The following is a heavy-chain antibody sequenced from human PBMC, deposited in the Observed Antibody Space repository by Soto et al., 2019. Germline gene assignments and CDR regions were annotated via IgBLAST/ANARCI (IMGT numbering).Heavy chain of an antibody. CDR3: ASTPAAPYYYYYMDV. V-gene: IGHV4-59*01. CDR2: IYHSGST. Sequence: SETLSLTCTVSGGSISSYDWSWIRQPPGKGLEWIGYIYHSGSTNYNPSLKSRVTISVDTSKNQFSLKLSSVTAADTAVYYCASTPAAPYYYYYMDVWGKGTTVTVSS. D-gene: IGHD2-2*01. J-gene: IGHJ6*03. CDR1: GGSISSYD.